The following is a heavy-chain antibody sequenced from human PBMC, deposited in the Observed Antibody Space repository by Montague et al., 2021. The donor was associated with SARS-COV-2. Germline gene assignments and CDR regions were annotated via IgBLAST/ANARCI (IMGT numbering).Heavy chain of an antibody. J-gene: IGHJ4*02. CDR1: GFTFTSSA. V-gene: IGHV1-58*02. CDR3: AARGFGESNGDPFDY. Sequence: SVRVSGKASGFTFTSSAMQWVRQGRGQRLEWIGWIVVGSGNTNYAQKFQERVTITRDMSTSTAYMELSSLRSEDTAVYYCAARGFGESNGDPFDYWGQGTLVTVSS. D-gene: IGHD3-10*01. CDR2: IVVGSGNT.